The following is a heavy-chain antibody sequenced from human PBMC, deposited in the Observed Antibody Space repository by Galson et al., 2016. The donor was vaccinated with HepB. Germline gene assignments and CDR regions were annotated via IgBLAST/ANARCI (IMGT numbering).Heavy chain of an antibody. J-gene: IGHJ6*02. V-gene: IGHV1-69*04. D-gene: IGHD6-19*01. CDR2: IVPILAMA. CDR3: ATDAVAVNGTLHFYHYGMDV. CDR1: GVTFITYA. Sequence: SVKVSCKASGVTFITYAFSWVRQAPGQGLEWMGRIVPILAMANYAQKFQGRVTINADKSTSTTYMELGSLKSGETAVYYCATDAVAVNGTLHFYHYGMDVWGLGTTGTVSS.